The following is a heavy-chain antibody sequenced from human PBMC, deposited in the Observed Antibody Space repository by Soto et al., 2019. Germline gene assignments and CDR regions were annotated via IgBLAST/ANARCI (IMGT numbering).Heavy chain of an antibody. J-gene: IGHJ4*02. D-gene: IGHD1-26*01. CDR2: IIPIFGTA. V-gene: IGHV1-69*01. CDR1: EGTFSSYA. Sequence: QVQLVQSGAEVKKPGSSVKVSCKASEGTFSSYAISWVRQAPAQGLEWMGGIIPIFGTANYAQKFQGRVTITADESTSTAYMELSSLRSEDTAVYYCARAVDGSYNYFDYWGQGTLVTVSS. CDR3: ARAVDGSYNYFDY.